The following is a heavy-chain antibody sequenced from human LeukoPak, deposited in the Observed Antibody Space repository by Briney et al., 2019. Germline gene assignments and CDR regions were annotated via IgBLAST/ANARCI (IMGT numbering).Heavy chain of an antibody. CDR1: GFTFSSYS. J-gene: IGHJ4*02. D-gene: IGHD1-20*01. CDR3: ARGNWNALDY. V-gene: IGHV3-21*01. Sequence: GGSLRLSCAASGFTFSSYSMNWVRQAPGKGLEWVSSISSSSSYIYYADSVKGRFAISRDNAKNSLYLQMNSLRAEDTAVYYCARGNWNALDYWGQGTLVTVSS. CDR2: ISSSSSYI.